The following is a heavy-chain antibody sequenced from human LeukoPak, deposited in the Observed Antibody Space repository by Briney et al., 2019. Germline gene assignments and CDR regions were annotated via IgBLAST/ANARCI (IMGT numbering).Heavy chain of an antibody. CDR2: IYTSGST. CDR3: ARDGGIAVDY. D-gene: IGHD6-13*01. V-gene: IGHV4-61*02. Sequence: SETLSLTCTVSGGSISSGDYYWRWLRQPAGRGLEWIGRIYTSGSTNYNPSLKSRVTISVDTSKNQFSLKLSSVTAADTAVYYCARDGGIAVDYWGQGTLVTVSS. J-gene: IGHJ4*02. CDR1: GGSISSGDYY.